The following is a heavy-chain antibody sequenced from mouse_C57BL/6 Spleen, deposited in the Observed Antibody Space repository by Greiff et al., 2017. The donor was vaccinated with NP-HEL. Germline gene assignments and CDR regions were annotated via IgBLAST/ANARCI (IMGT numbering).Heavy chain of an antibody. CDR1: GFTFSDYG. J-gene: IGHJ4*01. D-gene: IGHD1-1*01. CDR2: ISSGSSTI. CDR3: ASRIYYYGSSNYYAMDY. Sequence: EVKVVESGGGLVKPGGSLKLSCAASGFTFSDYGMHWVRQAPEKGLEWVAYISSGSSTIYYADTVKGRFTISRDNAKNTLFLQMTSLRSEDTAMYYCASRIYYYGSSNYYAMDYWGQGTSVTVSS. V-gene: IGHV5-17*01.